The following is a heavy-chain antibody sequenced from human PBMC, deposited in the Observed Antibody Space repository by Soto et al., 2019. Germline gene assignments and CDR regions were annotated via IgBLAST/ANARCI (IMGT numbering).Heavy chain of an antibody. J-gene: IGHJ1*01. Sequence: QVQLMQSGDEVKKPESSVKVSCTDSVGTFSSYAISCVRQDHGKGLEWMGGIIPLYGKANYAQKFQGRVTITADESTSTAYMELSSLRSEDTAVYYCATGIAAAGREEYFQHWGQGTLVTVSS. CDR1: VGTFSSYA. CDR3: ATGIAAAGREEYFQH. D-gene: IGHD6-13*01. CDR2: IIPLYGKA. V-gene: IGHV1-69*01.